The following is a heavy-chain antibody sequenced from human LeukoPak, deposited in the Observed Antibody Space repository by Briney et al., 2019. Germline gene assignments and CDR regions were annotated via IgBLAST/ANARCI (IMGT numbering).Heavy chain of an antibody. V-gene: IGHV1-8*01. J-gene: IGHJ5*02. Sequence: ASVKVSCKGSGYTFTSYDINWVRQATGQGLEWMGWMNPNSGNTGYAQKFQGRVTMTRNTSISTAYMELSSLRSEDTAVYYCARASQAGGFLEWFNWFDPWGQGTLVTVSS. CDR3: ARASQAGGFLEWFNWFDP. CDR2: MNPNSGNT. CDR1: GYTFTSYD. D-gene: IGHD3-3*01.